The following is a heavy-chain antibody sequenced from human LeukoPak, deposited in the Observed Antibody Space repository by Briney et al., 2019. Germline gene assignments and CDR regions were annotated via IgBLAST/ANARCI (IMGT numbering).Heavy chain of an antibody. CDR2: IYHSGST. V-gene: IGHV4-30-2*01. CDR3: AREGIYYFDY. Sequence: SETLSLTCAVSGGSISSGGYSWSWIRQPPGKGLEWIGYIYHSGSTYYNPSLKSRVTISVDRSKNQFSLKLSSVTAADTAVYYCAREGIYYFDYWGQGTLVTVSS. J-gene: IGHJ4*02. D-gene: IGHD3-10*01. CDR1: GGSISSGGYS.